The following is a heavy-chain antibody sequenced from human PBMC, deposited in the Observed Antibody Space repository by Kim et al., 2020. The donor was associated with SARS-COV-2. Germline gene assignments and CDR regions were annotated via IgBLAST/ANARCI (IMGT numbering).Heavy chain of an antibody. D-gene: IGHD3-22*01. CDR2: ISGGGSAT. CDR1: GFAFSGDW. Sequence: GGSLRLSCAASGFAFSGDWMHWVRQTPGKGLVWVSAISGGGSATTYADSVKGRFTISRDNAKNTLYLQINTLRAEDTAVYYCARGRYYASDVWVQGTTVIVSS. J-gene: IGHJ6*02. CDR3: ARGRYYASDV. V-gene: IGHV3-74*01.